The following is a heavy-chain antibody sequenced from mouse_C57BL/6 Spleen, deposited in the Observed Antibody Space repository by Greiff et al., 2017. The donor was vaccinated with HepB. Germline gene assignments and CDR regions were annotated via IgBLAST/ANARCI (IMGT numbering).Heavy chain of an antibody. V-gene: IGHV1-55*01. Sequence: VQLQQSGAELVKPGASVKMSCKASGYTFTSYWITWVKQRPGQGLEWIGDIYPGSGSTNYNEKFKSKATLTVDTSSSTAYMQLSSLTSEDSAVYYLARDNYGSRGAMDYWGQGTSVTVSS. J-gene: IGHJ4*01. D-gene: IGHD1-1*01. CDR1: GYTFTSYW. CDR3: ARDNYGSRGAMDY. CDR2: IYPGSGST.